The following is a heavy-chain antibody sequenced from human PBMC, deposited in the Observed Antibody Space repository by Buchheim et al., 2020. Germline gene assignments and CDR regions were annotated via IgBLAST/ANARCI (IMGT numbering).Heavy chain of an antibody. V-gene: IGHV3-30*18. CDR1: GFTFSSYG. CDR2: ISYDGSNK. CDR3: AKDSSSGWYDY. D-gene: IGHD6-19*01. Sequence: QVQLVESGGGVVQPGRSLRLSCAASGFTFSSYGMHWVRQAPGKGLEWVAVISYDGSNKYYADSVKGRFTISRDNSKNTLYLQMNSLRAEDTAVYYCAKDSSSGWYDYWGQGTL. J-gene: IGHJ4*02.